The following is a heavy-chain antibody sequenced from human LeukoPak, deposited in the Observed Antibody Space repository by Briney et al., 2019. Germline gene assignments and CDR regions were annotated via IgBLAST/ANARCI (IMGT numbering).Heavy chain of an antibody. CDR3: AAGRDSQLFGMDV. CDR1: GFTFDDYA. J-gene: IGHJ6*02. CDR2: ISWHNGNK. D-gene: IGHD1-1*01. Sequence: GRSLRLSCAASGFTFDDYAMHWVRQAPGKGLEWVSSISWHNGNKAYADSVKGRFTISRDNAKNSLYLQMNSLRAEDTALYYCAAGRDSQLFGMDVWGQGTTVSVSS. V-gene: IGHV3-9*01.